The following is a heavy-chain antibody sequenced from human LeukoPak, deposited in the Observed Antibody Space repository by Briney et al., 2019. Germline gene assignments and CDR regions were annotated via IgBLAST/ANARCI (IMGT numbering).Heavy chain of an antibody. CDR3: ARDQYDTWSRRGNFDS. Sequence: GGSLRLSCVASGFTFGKYWMSWVRQAPGKGLEWVANIKLDGSEKNYVDSVKGRFTIPRDNTKNSLYLQMNSLRAEDTAVFYCARDQYDTWSRRGNFDSWGQGTLVIVSS. D-gene: IGHD3-3*01. CDR2: IKLDGSEK. V-gene: IGHV3-7*03. J-gene: IGHJ4*02. CDR1: GFTFGKYW.